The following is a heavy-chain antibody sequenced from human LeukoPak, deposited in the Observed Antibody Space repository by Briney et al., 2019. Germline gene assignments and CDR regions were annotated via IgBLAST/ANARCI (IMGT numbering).Heavy chain of an antibody. V-gene: IGHV1-18*01. CDR2: ISAYNGNT. CDR3: ARVSYDYVWGSYRTDYYYGMDV. D-gene: IGHD3-16*02. J-gene: IGHJ6*02. Sequence: ASVKVSCKASGYTFTSYGISWVRQAPGRGLEWMGWISAYNGNTNYAQKLQGRVTMTTDTSTSTAYMELRSLRSDDTAVYYCARVSYDYVWGSYRTDYYYGMDVWGQGTTVTVSS. CDR1: GYTFTSYG.